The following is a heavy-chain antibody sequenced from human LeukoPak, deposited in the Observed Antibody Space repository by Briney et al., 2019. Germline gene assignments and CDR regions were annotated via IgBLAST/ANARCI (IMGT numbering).Heavy chain of an antibody. CDR1: GGSISPYY. CDR3: ARHQRDFDY. J-gene: IGHJ4*02. CDR2: IYYSGST. V-gene: IGHV4-59*08. Sequence: SETLSLTCSVSGGSISPYYWSWIRQPPGKGLEWIGYIYYSGSTNYNPSLKSRVTISVDTSKNQFSLRLTSVTAADTAVYYCARHQRDFDYWGQGTLVTVSS.